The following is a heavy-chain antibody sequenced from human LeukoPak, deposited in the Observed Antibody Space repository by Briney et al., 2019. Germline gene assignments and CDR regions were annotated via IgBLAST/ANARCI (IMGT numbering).Heavy chain of an antibody. D-gene: IGHD2-21*02. CDR3: ARGWVATIDY. CDR1: GFSFTSYT. V-gene: IGHV3-21*01. CDR2: ISSSSNYI. J-gene: IGHJ4*02. Sequence: GGSLRLSCAASGFSFTSYTMIWLRQAPGKGLEWVASISSSSNYIDHADSVRGRITISRDNANNSVLLEMNSLRAEDTAVYYCARGWVATIDYWGQGTLVTVSS.